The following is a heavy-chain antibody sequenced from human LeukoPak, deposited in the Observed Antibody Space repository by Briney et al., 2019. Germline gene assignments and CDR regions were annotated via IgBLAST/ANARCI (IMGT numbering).Heavy chain of an antibody. J-gene: IGHJ4*02. V-gene: IGHV3-72*01. D-gene: IGHD2-2*01. Sequence: GGSLRLSCAASGFTFSDYYMDWVRQAPEKGLEWVGRTRNKANSYITEYTASVKGRFTISRDDSKNSLYLQMNSPKTEDTAVYFCARVVCCSTSCYDDYWGQGTRVTVSS. CDR3: ARVVCCSTSCYDDY. CDR2: TRNKANSYIT. CDR1: GFTFSDYY.